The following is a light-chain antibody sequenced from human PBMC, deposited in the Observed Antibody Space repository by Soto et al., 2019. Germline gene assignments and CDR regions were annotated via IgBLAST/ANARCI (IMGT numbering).Light chain of an antibody. Sequence: DIQMTQSPSTLSASVGDRVTITCRASQSISSWLAWYQQKPGKAHKLLIYKASSLESGVTSRFSGSGSGTGFTLTISSLQPDDFATYYCQQYNSWAFGQGTKVEIK. CDR2: KAS. CDR1: QSISSW. J-gene: IGKJ1*01. V-gene: IGKV1-5*03. CDR3: QQYNSWA.